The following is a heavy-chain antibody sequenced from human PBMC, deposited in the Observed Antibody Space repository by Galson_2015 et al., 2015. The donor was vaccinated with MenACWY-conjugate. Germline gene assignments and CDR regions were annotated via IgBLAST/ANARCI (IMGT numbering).Heavy chain of an antibody. CDR1: GYTFSSYG. CDR2: ISTNNGNT. J-gene: IGHJ4*02. Sequence: SVKVSCKASGYTFSSYGISWVRQAPGQGLEWMGWISTNNGNTNYAQKFQGRVTMTKDTATSTAYMELRSLRSDDTAVYYCARVKKQGESDYFWGSYAYWGQGTLLTVSS. D-gene: IGHD3-16*01. CDR3: ARVKKQGESDYFWGSYAY. V-gene: IGHV1-18*04.